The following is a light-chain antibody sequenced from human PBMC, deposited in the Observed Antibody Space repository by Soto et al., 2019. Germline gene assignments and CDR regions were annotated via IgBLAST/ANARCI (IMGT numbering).Light chain of an antibody. CDR3: LQDYDYPRT. V-gene: IGKV1-6*01. J-gene: IGKJ1*01. CDR1: QDIRTE. CDR2: GAS. Sequence: ALQLTQSPSPLSASVGDRVTITCRASQDIRTELGWYQQKPGKAPNLLIYGASTLQTGVPSRFSGSGSGTDFTLTISSLQPEDFATYYCLQDYDYPRTFGQGTKVEV.